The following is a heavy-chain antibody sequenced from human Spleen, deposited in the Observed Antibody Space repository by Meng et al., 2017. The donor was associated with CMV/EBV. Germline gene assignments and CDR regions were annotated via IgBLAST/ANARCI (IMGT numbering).Heavy chain of an antibody. Sequence: LSCTASGFTFSSYWMHWVRQVPGKGLVWVARINSDGYSISYADSVKGRFTISRDNAKKTLYLQVNSLRAEDMAVYYCARGTIHGSLDYWGQGTLVTVSS. CDR3: ARGTIHGSLDY. CDR2: INSDGYSI. D-gene: IGHD3-10*01. CDR1: GFTFSSYW. J-gene: IGHJ4*02. V-gene: IGHV3-74*01.